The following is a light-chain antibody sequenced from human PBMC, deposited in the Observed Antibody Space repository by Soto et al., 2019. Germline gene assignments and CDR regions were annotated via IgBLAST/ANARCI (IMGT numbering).Light chain of an antibody. CDR2: AAS. V-gene: IGKV1-39*01. J-gene: IGKJ4*01. Sequence: DLQMTQSPSSLSASVGDRVTITCRASQSINNYLNWYQQKPGKAPNLLMYAASSFQSGVPSRLSGGRSGTDFTLTIGSLQPEDFATYYCPQTYSAPLTFGGGTKVEIK. CDR3: PQTYSAPLT. CDR1: QSINNY.